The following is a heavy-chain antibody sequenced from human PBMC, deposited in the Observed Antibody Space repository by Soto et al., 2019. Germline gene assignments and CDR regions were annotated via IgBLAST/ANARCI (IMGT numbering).Heavy chain of an antibody. V-gene: IGHV1-24*01. J-gene: IGHJ5*02. Sequence: ASVKVSCKVSGYTLSELAIHWVRQAPGKGLEWMGGFDPEGSDTIYAQKFQGRVTMTADTSTGTAYMELGSLRSEDTAVYYCVRRHVSATGIDWFDNWGQGTLVTVSS. CDR3: VRRHVSATGIDWFDN. CDR2: FDPEGSDT. D-gene: IGHD6-13*01. CDR1: GYTLSELA.